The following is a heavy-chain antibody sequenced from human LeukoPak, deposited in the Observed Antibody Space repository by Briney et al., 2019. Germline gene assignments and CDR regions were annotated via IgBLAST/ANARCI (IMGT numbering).Heavy chain of an antibody. CDR3: AREDSCYYDSSGYPPDY. V-gene: IGHV3-21*01. CDR1: GFTFSSYS. Sequence: GGSLRLSCAASGFTFSSYSMNWVRQAPGKGLEWVSSISSSSSYIYYADSVKGRFTISRDNAKNSLYLQMNSLRAEDTAVYYCAREDSCYYDSSGYPPDYWGQGTLVTVSS. CDR2: ISSSSSYI. D-gene: IGHD3-22*01. J-gene: IGHJ4*02.